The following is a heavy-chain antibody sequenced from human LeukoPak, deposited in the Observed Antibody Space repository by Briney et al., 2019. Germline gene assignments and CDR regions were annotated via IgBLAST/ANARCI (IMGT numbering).Heavy chain of an antibody. CDR1: GASFTGYY. Sequence: PSETLSLTCAVYGASFTGYYWSWIRQHPGKGLDWIGYIYYSGSTYYNPSLKSRVTISVDTSKNQFSLKLSSVTAADTAVYYCARGGEYGDYLDHWGQGTLVTVSS. V-gene: IGHV4-31*11. CDR2: IYYSGST. J-gene: IGHJ4*02. CDR3: ARGGEYGDYLDH. D-gene: IGHD3-16*01.